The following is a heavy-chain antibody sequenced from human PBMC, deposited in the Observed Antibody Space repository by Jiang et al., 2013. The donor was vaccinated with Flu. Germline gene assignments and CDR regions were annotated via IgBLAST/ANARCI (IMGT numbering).Heavy chain of an antibody. Sequence: SGAEVKKPGSSVKVSCKASGGTFSSYAISWVRQAPGQGLEWMGRIIPILGIANYAQKFQGRVTITADKSTSTAYMELSSLRSEDTAVYYCASGGYYTKRYYFDYVGPGNPGHRLL. CDR1: GGTFSSYA. CDR2: IIPILGIA. V-gene: IGHV1-69*04. CDR3: ASGGYYTKRYYFDY. J-gene: IGHJ4*02. D-gene: IGHD3-3*01.